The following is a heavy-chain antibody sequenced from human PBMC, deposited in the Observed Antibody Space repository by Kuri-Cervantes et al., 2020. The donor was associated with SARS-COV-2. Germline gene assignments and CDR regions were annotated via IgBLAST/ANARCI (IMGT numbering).Heavy chain of an antibody. CDR2: IWYDGSNK. J-gene: IGHJ4*02. D-gene: IGHD3-10*01. V-gene: IGHV3-33*01. Sequence: GGSLRLSCAASGFTFSSYGMHWVRQAPGKGLEWVAVIWYDGSNKYYADSVKGRFTISRDNSKNTLYLQMNSLRAEDTAMYYCAREGYYYGSGNDYWGQGTLVTVSS. CDR3: AREGYYYGSGNDY. CDR1: GFTFSSYG.